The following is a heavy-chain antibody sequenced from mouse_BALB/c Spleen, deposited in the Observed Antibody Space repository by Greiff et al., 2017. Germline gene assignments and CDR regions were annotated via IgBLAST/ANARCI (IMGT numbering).Heavy chain of an antibody. Sequence: VQLQQSGTVLARPGASVKMSCKASGYTFTSYWMHWVKQRPGQGLEWIGAIYPGNSDTSYNQKFKGKAKLTAVTSTSTAYMELSSLTNEDSAVYYCTRQDTRYGNYGNYYAMDYWGQGTSVTVSS. V-gene: IGHV1-5*01. J-gene: IGHJ4*01. CDR1: GYTFTSYW. CDR2: IYPGNSDT. D-gene: IGHD2-1*01. CDR3: TRQDTRYGNYGNYYAMDY.